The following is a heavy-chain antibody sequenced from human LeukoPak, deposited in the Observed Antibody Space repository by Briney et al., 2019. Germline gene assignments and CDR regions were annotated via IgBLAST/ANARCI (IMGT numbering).Heavy chain of an antibody. D-gene: IGHD3-10*01. V-gene: IGHV3-23*01. CDR1: GFTFSSYA. J-gene: IGHJ4*02. CDR3: AKSKFPFDADGWHGYFDF. CDR2: ISGSGGNT. Sequence: GGSLRLSCAASGFTFSSYAMSWVRQAPGKGLEWVSSISGSGGNTYYADSVKGRFTISRDNSRNTLFMQMYSLRADDTAVYYCAKSKFPFDADGWHGYFDFWGRGTLVTVSS.